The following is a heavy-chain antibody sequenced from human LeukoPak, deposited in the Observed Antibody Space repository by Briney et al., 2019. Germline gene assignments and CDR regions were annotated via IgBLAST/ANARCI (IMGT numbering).Heavy chain of an antibody. CDR2: IRYDGSNK. CDR3: AKDYSSSWYSNFDY. J-gene: IGHJ4*02. CDR1: GFTFSSYS. D-gene: IGHD6-13*01. V-gene: IGHV3-30*02. Sequence: GGSLRLSCAASGFTFSSYSMHWVRQAPGKGLEWVAFIRYDGSNKYYADSVKGRFTISRDNSKNTLYLQMNSLRAEDTAVYYCAKDYSSSWYSNFDYWGQGTLVTVSS.